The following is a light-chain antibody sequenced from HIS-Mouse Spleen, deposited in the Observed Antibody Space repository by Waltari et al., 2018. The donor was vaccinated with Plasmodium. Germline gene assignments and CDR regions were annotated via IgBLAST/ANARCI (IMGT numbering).Light chain of an antibody. CDR2: GKN. Sequence: SSELTQDPAVSVALGQTVRITCQGDSLRRYYASWYQQKPGQAPVLVIYGKNNRPSGIPDRFSGSNSGNTATLTISGTQAMDEADYYCQAWDSSTAWVFGGGTKLTVL. CDR1: SLRRYY. V-gene: IGLV3-19*01. CDR3: QAWDSSTAWV. J-gene: IGLJ2*01.